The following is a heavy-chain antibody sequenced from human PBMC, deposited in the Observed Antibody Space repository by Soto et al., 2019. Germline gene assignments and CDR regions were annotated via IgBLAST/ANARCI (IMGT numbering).Heavy chain of an antibody. CDR3: AKYQPMTQPRPYVDY. V-gene: IGHV3-23*01. Sequence: EVQLLESGGDLIQPGVSLRLSCAASGFTFSSYAMSWVRQAPGKGLGWVSAISSSGGSTFYADSVKGRFTISRDNDRNTLYLQMTSLRAEDTAIYYCAKYQPMTQPRPYVDYWGQGTLVTVSS. CDR2: ISSSGGST. CDR1: GFTFSSYA. J-gene: IGHJ4*02. D-gene: IGHD3-22*01.